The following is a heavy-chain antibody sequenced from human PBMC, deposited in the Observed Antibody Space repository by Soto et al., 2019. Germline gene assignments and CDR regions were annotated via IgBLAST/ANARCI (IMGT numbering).Heavy chain of an antibody. CDR1: GGTFSSYA. V-gene: IGHV1-69*01. Sequence: QVQLVQSGAEVKKPGSSVKVSCKASGGTFSSYAISWVRQAPGQGLEWMGGIIPIFGTANYAQKFQGSVTITADESPSTAYMELSSLRADDTAVYYCARGGSSGGQYYYYGMDVWGQGTTVTVSS. CDR2: IIPIFGTA. CDR3: ARGGSSGGQYYYYGMDV. J-gene: IGHJ6*02. D-gene: IGHD1-26*01.